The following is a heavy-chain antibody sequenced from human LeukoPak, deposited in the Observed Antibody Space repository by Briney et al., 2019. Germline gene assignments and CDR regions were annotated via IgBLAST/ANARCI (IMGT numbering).Heavy chain of an antibody. CDR2: IYHSGST. V-gene: IGHV4-38-2*02. J-gene: IGHJ4*02. CDR3: ARADSSAYQASDY. Sequence: SETLSLTCTVSGYSISSGYYWGWIRQPPVKGLEWIGSIYHSGSTYYNPSLKSRVTISVDTSKNQFSLKLSSVTAADTAVYYCARADSSAYQASDYWGQGTLVTVSS. CDR1: GYSISSGYY. D-gene: IGHD3-22*01.